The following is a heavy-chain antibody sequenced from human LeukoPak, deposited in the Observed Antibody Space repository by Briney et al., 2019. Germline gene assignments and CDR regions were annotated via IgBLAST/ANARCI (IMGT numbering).Heavy chain of an antibody. J-gene: IGHJ6*04. Sequence: PSETLSLTCSVSGDSISSSSYYWGWIRQPPGKGLEWIGTIFYSGTTYYNPSLKSRVTMSVDTSNNQFSLKLSSVTAADTAVFYCARREWGYAVSVWGKGTTVIVSS. CDR1: GDSISSSSYY. CDR2: IFYSGTT. CDR3: ARREWGYAVSV. V-gene: IGHV4-39*01. D-gene: IGHD2-2*01.